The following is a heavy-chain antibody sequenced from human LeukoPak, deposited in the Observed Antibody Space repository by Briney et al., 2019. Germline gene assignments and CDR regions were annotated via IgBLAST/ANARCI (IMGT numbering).Heavy chain of an antibody. D-gene: IGHD1-26*01. CDR1: GSSISSGGYY. CDR2: IYYSGST. V-gene: IGHV4-31*03. CDR3: ARGRSNYYGMDV. Sequence: SETLSLTCTVSGSSISSGGYYWSWIRQHPGTGLEWIGYIYYSGSTYYNPSLKSRVTISVDTSKNLFSLKVSSVTAADTAVYYCARGRSNYYGMDVWGQGTTVTVSS. J-gene: IGHJ6*02.